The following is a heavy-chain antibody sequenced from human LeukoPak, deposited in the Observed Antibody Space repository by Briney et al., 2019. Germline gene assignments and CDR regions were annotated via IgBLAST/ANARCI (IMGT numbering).Heavy chain of an antibody. CDR3: ARGTMPTVTYYFDY. Sequence: PSGTLSLTCAVYGGSFSGYYWSWIRQPPGKGLEWIGEINHSGSTNYNPSLKSRVTISVDTSKNQFSLKLSSVTAADTAVYYCARGTMPTVTYYFDYWGQGTLVTVSS. J-gene: IGHJ4*02. CDR2: INHSGST. V-gene: IGHV4-34*01. D-gene: IGHD4-17*01. CDR1: GGSFSGYY.